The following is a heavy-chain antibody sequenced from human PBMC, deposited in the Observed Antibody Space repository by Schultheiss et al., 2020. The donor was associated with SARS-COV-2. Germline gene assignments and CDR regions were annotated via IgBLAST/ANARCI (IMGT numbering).Heavy chain of an antibody. CDR3: TRLGYSGYDFAY. Sequence: GGSLRLSCVVSGFTFSSYNMNWVRQAPGKGLEWVSAISGSGGSTYYADSVKGRFTISRDNSKNTAYLQMNSLKTEDTAVYYCTRLGYSGYDFAYWGQGTLVTVSS. CDR1: GFTFSSYN. CDR2: ISGSGGST. D-gene: IGHD5-12*01. J-gene: IGHJ4*02. V-gene: IGHV3-23*01.